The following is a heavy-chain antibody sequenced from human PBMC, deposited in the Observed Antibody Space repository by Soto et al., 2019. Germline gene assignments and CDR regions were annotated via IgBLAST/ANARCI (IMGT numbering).Heavy chain of an antibody. CDR2: IYHSGST. CDR3: ARLRKYYYDSSGYYHQGHFDY. V-gene: IGHV4-30-2*01. Sequence: SETLSLTCAVSGGSISSGGYSWSWIRQPPGKGLEWIGYIYHSGSTYYNPSLKSRVTISVDRSKNQFSLKLSSVTAADTAVYYCARLRKYYYDSSGYYHQGHFDYWGHGTLVTVSS. J-gene: IGHJ4*01. D-gene: IGHD3-22*01. CDR1: GGSISSGGYS.